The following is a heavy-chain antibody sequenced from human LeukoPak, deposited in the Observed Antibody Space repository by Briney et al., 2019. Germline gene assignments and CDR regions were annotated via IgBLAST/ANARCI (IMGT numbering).Heavy chain of an antibody. D-gene: IGHD4-23*01. CDR2: MNPRGGST. Sequence: ASVKVSCKASGYSFTTYYMHWMRQAPGQGLEWMGTMNPRGGSTNYAQKFQGRVTMIRDPSTSTVYMELSSLRFEDTAVYYCARVDDYGGNSVGYWGQGTLVTGSS. CDR3: ARVDDYGGNSVGY. J-gene: IGHJ4*02. V-gene: IGHV1-46*01. CDR1: GYSFTTYY.